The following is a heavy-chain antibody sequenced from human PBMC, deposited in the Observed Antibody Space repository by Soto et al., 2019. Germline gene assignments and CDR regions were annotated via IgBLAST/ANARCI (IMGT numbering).Heavy chain of an antibody. CDR3: AKSGSSTSNYYYYYGMDV. V-gene: IGHV5-10-1*01. Sequence: GESLKISCKGSGYSFTSYWISWVRQMPGKGLEWMGRIDPSDSYTNYSPSFQGHVTISADKSISTAYLQWSSLKASDTAMYYCAKSGSSTSNYYYYYGMDVWGQGTTVTVSS. CDR2: IDPSDSYT. D-gene: IGHD2-2*01. CDR1: GYSFTSYW. J-gene: IGHJ6*02.